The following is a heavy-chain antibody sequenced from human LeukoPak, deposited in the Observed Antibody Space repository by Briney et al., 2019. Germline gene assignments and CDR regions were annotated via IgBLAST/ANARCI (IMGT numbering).Heavy chain of an antibody. V-gene: IGHV3-21*01. D-gene: IGHD6-13*01. Sequence: GGSLRLSCAASGFTFSSHSLMWVRQAAGKGLEWVSSISTDSGYIYYADSVKGRFTISRDNAENSLFLQMNSLGAEDTAVYYCAPFSAVTHYYFDYWGQGTLVTVSS. CDR2: ISTDSGYI. CDR1: GFTFSSHS. CDR3: APFSAVTHYYFDY. J-gene: IGHJ4*02.